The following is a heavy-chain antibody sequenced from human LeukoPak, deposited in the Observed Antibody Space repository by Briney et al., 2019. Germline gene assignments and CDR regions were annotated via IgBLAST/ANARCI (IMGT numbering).Heavy chain of an antibody. J-gene: IGHJ4*02. D-gene: IGHD3-22*01. CDR2: ISCYNGDT. CDR3: ARDPSNSSGYHAHFDS. CDR1: GYTFTHHG. Sequence: ASVKVSCKASGYTFTHHGISWVRQAPGQGLEWMGWISCYNGDTMYAQNVQGRVTMTTDTSTRTAYIELRSLSSDDTAMYYCARDPSNSSGYHAHFDSWGQGTLVTGSS. V-gene: IGHV1-18*01.